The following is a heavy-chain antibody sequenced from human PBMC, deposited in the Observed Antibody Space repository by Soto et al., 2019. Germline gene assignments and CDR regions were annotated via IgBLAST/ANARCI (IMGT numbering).Heavy chain of an antibody. CDR3: AKGFIVVVTAIRPDDNFDV. D-gene: IGHD2-21*02. CDR2: ISGSGGTT. CDR1: GFTFNTYA. V-gene: IGHV3-23*01. J-gene: IGHJ3*01. Sequence: PGGSLRLSCAASGFTFNTYAMNWVRQAPGKGLEWVASISGSGGTTYYADSVKGRFTVSRDTSKNTLFLQMNSLGAEDSAVYYCAKGFIVVVTAIRPDDNFDVWGQGTMVTVSS.